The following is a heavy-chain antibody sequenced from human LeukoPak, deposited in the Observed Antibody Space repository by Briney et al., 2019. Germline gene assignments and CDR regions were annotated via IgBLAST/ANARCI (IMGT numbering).Heavy chain of an antibody. Sequence: GASVKVSCKASGYTFTSYYMHWVRQAPGQGLEWMGIINPSGGSTSYAQKFQGRVTMTRDMSTSTVYMELSSLRSEDTAVYYCVRDIVVVPAAPNYYYYYYMDVWGKGTTVTVSS. CDR1: GYTFTSYY. CDR3: VRDIVVVPAAPNYYYYYYMDV. D-gene: IGHD2-2*01. J-gene: IGHJ6*03. V-gene: IGHV1-46*01. CDR2: INPSGGST.